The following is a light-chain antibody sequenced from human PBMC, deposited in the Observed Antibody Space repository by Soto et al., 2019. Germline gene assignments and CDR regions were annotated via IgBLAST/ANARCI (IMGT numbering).Light chain of an antibody. J-gene: IGLJ6*01. CDR2: EDN. Sequence: NFMLTQPHSVSESPGKTVTISCTGSSGSIASNYVQWYQQRPGSAPTTVIYEDNQRPSGVPDRFSGSIDSSSNSASLTISGLKTDDEADYYCQSYDSSNNVFGSGTKVTVL. CDR1: SGSIASNY. V-gene: IGLV6-57*02. CDR3: QSYDSSNNV.